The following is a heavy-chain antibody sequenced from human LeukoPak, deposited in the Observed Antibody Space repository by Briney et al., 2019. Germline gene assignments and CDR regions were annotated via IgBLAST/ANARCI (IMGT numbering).Heavy chain of an antibody. CDR3: ARAPSEIGGYYPEYFRH. D-gene: IGHD3-22*01. CDR1: GFTFSRYW. CDR2: IKSDGNT. Sequence: GGSLRLSCAASGFTFSRYWMHWVRQAPGKGLVWLSRIKSDGNTKYADSVKGRFTISRDNAKNTVSLQMNSLRAEDTGVYFCARAPSEIGGYYPEYFRHWGQGTLVTVSS. J-gene: IGHJ1*01. V-gene: IGHV3-74*01.